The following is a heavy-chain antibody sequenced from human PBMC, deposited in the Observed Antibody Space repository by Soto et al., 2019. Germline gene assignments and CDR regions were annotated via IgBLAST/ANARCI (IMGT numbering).Heavy chain of an antibody. Sequence: QVVLQESGPGLVKPSETLSLTCSVSGRSITSYYWSWVRQPPGKGLEWIGYIYDNGITSQNPSLKSRVTMSADTSQNQFSLKLTSVTGADTAVYYCARTYDINGYANEFDSWGQGILVTVTS. J-gene: IGHJ4*02. CDR1: GRSITSYY. D-gene: IGHD3-22*01. CDR2: IYDNGIT. CDR3: ARTYDINGYANEFDS. V-gene: IGHV4-59*12.